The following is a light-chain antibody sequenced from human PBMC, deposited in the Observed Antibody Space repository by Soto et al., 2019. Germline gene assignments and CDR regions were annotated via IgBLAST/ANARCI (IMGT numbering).Light chain of an antibody. J-gene: IGKJ2*01. CDR2: AAS. V-gene: IGKV1-39*01. CDR1: QSISSY. CDR3: QQSYSSPYT. Sequence: DIQMTQSPSSLSASVGDIVTITCRASQSISSYLNWYQQEPGKAPKVLIYAASSLQGGVASRFSGSGSGTDFTLAISSLQPEDCATYYCQQSYSSPYTFGQGTKVQIK.